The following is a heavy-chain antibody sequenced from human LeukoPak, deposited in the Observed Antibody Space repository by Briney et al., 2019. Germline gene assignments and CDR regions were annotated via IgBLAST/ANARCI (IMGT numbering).Heavy chain of an antibody. CDR1: GFTFSGSA. J-gene: IGHJ4*02. Sequence: AGGSLRLSCAASGFTFSGSAMHWVRQASGKGLEWVGRIRSKANSYATAYAASVKGRFTISRDDSKNTAYLQMNSLKTEDTAVYYCIKGSYPTNDYWGQGTLVTVAS. D-gene: IGHD3-16*02. V-gene: IGHV3-73*01. CDR2: IRSKANSYAT. CDR3: IKGSYPTNDY.